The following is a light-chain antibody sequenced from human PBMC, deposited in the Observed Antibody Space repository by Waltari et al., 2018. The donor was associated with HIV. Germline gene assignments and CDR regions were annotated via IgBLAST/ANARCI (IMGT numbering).Light chain of an antibody. Sequence: EIVMTQSPVTLSVSPGERATLSCRASQSVSRNLAWYQQQPGQAPKLLIYGASTRATGIPARFSGSVSGTEFTLTISSLQSEDFAVYYCQQYNNWPRTFGQGTKLEIK. CDR1: QSVSRN. J-gene: IGKJ2*01. CDR3: QQYNNWPRT. CDR2: GAS. V-gene: IGKV3-15*01.